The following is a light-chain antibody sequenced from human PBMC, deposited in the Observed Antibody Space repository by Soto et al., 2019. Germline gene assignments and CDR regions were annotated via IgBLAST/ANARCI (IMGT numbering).Light chain of an antibody. V-gene: IGKV1-13*02. CDR2: DVS. CDR3: QQFNTYPALT. Sequence: AIQLTQSPSSLSASVGDRVTITCRASQGISSALAWYQQKPGKSPNLLIYDVSSLESGVPSRFSGSGSGTDFTLTISSLQPEDFATYYCQQFNTYPALTFGGGT. J-gene: IGKJ4*01. CDR1: QGISSA.